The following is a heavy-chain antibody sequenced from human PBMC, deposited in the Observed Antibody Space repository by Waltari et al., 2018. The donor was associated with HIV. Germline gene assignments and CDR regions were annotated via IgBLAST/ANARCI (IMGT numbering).Heavy chain of an antibody. D-gene: IGHD3-16*01. CDR3: ARDGGGY. V-gene: IGHV3-30*04. CDR2: ISYDGSNK. CDR1: GFTFSSYA. Sequence: QVQLVESGGGVVQPGRSLRLSCAASGFTFSSYAMHWVRQAPGKGLEWVGVISYDGSNKYYADSVKGRFTISRDNSKNTLYLQMNSLRAEDTAVYYCARDGGGYWGQGTLVTVSS. J-gene: IGHJ4*02.